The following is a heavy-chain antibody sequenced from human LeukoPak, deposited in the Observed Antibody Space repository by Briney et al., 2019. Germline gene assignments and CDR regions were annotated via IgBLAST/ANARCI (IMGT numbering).Heavy chain of an antibody. CDR2: IYSGGIT. V-gene: IGHV3-53*01. CDR3: ARRSSTSFFFDY. D-gene: IGHD2-2*01. J-gene: IGHJ4*02. Sequence: GGSLRLSCAASGFTVSSNYMSWVRQAPGKGLEWVSVIYSGGITYYADSVKGRFTISRDNSKNTLYLQMNSLRAEDTAVYYCARRSSTSFFFDYWGQGTLVTVSS. CDR1: GFTVSSNY.